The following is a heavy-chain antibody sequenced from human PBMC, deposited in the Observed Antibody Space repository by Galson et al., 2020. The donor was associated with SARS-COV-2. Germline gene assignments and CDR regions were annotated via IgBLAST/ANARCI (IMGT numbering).Heavy chain of an antibody. V-gene: IGHV4-34*01. CDR2: INHTGNT. Sequence: SETLSLTCAVYGGSFSNYYWTWIRQPPGKGLEWIGEINHTGNTNYKSSLKSRIAISLDTSKNQFSLRLSSVTAADTATYYCARGQRGVPILYYYFSMDVWGRGTTVTVSS. CDR3: ARGQRGVPILYYYFSMDV. D-gene: IGHD6-25*01. CDR1: GGSFSNYY. J-gene: IGHJ6*03.